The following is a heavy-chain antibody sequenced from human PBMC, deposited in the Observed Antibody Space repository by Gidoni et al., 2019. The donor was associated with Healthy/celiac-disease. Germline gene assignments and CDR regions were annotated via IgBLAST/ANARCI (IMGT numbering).Heavy chain of an antibody. CDR1: GVTFSSYG. V-gene: IGHV3-33*01. CDR3: ARDRNSGSYFDY. J-gene: IGHJ4*02. D-gene: IGHD1-26*01. CDR2: IWYDGSDK. Sequence: VQLVESGGDVVQPGRSLRLSCAASGVTFSSYGMHWVRQAAGKGREWVAVIWYDGSDKYYADSVKGRFTISRDNSKNTLYLQMNSLRAEDTAVYYCARDRNSGSYFDYWGQGTLVTVSS.